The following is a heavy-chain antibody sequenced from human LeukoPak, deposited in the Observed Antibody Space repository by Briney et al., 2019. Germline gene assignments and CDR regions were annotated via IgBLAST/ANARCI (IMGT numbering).Heavy chain of an antibody. Sequence: SETLSLTCTVSGGSISSSSYYWGWIRQPPGKGLEWIGSIYYSGSTYYNPSLKSRVTISVDTSKNQFSLKLTSVTAADTAVYYCARARIVGVTTVDYWGQGTLVTVSS. CDR1: GGSISSSSYY. CDR2: IYYSGST. V-gene: IGHV4-39*07. D-gene: IGHD1-26*01. CDR3: ARARIVGVTTVDY. J-gene: IGHJ4*02.